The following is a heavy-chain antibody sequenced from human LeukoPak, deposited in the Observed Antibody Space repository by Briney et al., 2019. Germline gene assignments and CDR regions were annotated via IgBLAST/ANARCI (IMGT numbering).Heavy chain of an antibody. V-gene: IGHV3-23*01. CDR1: GFTFSSYV. Sequence: GGSLRLSCAASGFTFSSYVMGWVRQAPGKGLEWVSGISGSGGSTYFADSVKGRFTISRDNSKNTLYLQMSTLRVEDTAVYYCAKGGMVRGEYDYWGQGTLVTVSS. D-gene: IGHD3-10*01. CDR2: ISGSGGST. J-gene: IGHJ4*02. CDR3: AKGGMVRGEYDY.